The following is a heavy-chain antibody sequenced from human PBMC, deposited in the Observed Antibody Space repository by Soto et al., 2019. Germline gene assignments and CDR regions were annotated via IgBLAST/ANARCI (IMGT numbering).Heavy chain of an antibody. V-gene: IGHV1-8*01. D-gene: IGHD5-12*01. CDR1: GYTFTSYD. J-gene: IGHJ4*02. CDR3: ATINVDIVATMGFDY. CDR2: MNPNSGNT. Sequence: ASVKVSCKATGYTFTSYDINWVRQATGQGLEWMGWMNPNSGNTGYAQKFQGRVTMTRNTSISTAYMELSSLRSEDTAVYYCATINVDIVATMGFDYWGQGTLVTVSS.